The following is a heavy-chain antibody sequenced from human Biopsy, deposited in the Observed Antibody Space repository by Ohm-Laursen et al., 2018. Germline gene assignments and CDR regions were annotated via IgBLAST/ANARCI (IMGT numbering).Heavy chain of an antibody. Sequence: SLRLSCAASGFTFNSYWMHWVRQAPGKGLEWVSIIYLDGNTYYTDSVKGRFTISRDNSKNALYLQMNSLRPADTAKYYCVRGRAYWGQRTLVTVSS. CDR3: VRGRAY. J-gene: IGHJ4*02. V-gene: IGHV3-53*01. CDR1: GFTFNSYW. CDR2: IYLDGNT.